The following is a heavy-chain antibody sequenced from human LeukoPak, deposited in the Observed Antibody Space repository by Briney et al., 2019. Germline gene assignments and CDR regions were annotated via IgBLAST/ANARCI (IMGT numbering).Heavy chain of an antibody. V-gene: IGHV3-48*03. Sequence: GGSLRLSCAASGFTFSSYEMNWVRQAPGKGLEWVSYISSSGSIIYYADSVKGRFTISRDNAKNSLYLQMNGLRAEDTAVYYCASSGVHAGFDYWGQGTLVTVSS. D-gene: IGHD3-10*01. CDR2: ISSSGSII. CDR3: ASSGVHAGFDY. CDR1: GFTFSSYE. J-gene: IGHJ4*02.